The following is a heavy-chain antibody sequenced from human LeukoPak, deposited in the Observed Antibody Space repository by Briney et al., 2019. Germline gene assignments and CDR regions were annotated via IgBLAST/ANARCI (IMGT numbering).Heavy chain of an antibody. CDR3: ARSRASGYYGDHLYYFDY. D-gene: IGHD4-17*01. CDR1: GGSISSSSYY. J-gene: IGHJ4*02. Sequence: SETLSLTCTVSGGSISSSSYYWSWIRQHPGKGLEWIGYIYYSGSTYYNPSLKSRVTISVDTSKNQFSLKLSSVTAADTAVYYCARSRASGYYGDHLYYFDYWGQGTLVTVSS. CDR2: IYYSGST. V-gene: IGHV4-31*03.